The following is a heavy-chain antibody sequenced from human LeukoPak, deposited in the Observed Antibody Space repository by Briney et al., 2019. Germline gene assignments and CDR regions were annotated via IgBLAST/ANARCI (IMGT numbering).Heavy chain of an antibody. D-gene: IGHD2-15*01. CDR3: ARSCGSGGSCYGRGWFDP. CDR1: GGSISSYY. J-gene: IGHJ5*02. CDR2: IYYSGST. V-gene: IGHV4-59*12. Sequence: SETLSLTCTVSGGSISSYYWSWIRQPPGKGLEWIGYIYYSGSTNYNPSLKSRVTISVDTSKNQFSLKLSSVTAADTAVYYCARSCGSGGSCYGRGWFDPWGQGTLVTVSS.